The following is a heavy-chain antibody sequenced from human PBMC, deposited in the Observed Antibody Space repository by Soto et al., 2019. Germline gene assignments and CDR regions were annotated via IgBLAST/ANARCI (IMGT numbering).Heavy chain of an antibody. V-gene: IGHV3-30-3*01. CDR3: ARAGCDGGRCYTLVGLRYGMDV. Sequence: QVQLVESGGGVVQPGRSLRLSCAASGFTFSSYVMHWVRQAPGKGLEWVAVISYDGNNKYYADSVKGRFTISRDNSKTTLYLKMNSPRAEDTAVYYCARAGCDGGRCYTLVGLRYGMDVWGQGTTVTVSS. D-gene: IGHD2-15*01. CDR1: GFTFSSYV. CDR2: ISYDGNNK. J-gene: IGHJ6*02.